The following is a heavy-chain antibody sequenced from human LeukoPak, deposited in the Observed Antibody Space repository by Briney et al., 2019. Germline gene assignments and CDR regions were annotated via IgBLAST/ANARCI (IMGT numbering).Heavy chain of an antibody. Sequence: GASVKVSCKASGYTFTSYGISWVRQAPGQGLEWMGWISAYNGNTNYAQKLQGRVTMTTDTSTSTAYMELRSLRSDDTAVYYCARARYYDSSGYYYYYYGMDVWGQGTTVTVSS. J-gene: IGHJ6*02. CDR1: GYTFTSYG. CDR2: ISAYNGNT. CDR3: ARARYYDSSGYYYYYYGMDV. V-gene: IGHV1-18*01. D-gene: IGHD3-22*01.